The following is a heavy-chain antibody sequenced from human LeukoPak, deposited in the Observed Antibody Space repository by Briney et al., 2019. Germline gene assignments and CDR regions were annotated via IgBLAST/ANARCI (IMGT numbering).Heavy chain of an antibody. V-gene: IGHV3-21*01. J-gene: IGHJ4*02. CDR3: AKDQLLGGSYTFDY. Sequence: GGSLGLSCAASGFTFSSSAMNWVRQAPGKGLEWVSSINNVASHIYYAHSVKGRFTISRDNAKNSLYLQMNSLRAEDTAVYYCAKDQLLGGSYTFDYWGQGTLVTVSS. CDR1: GFTFSSSA. D-gene: IGHD1-26*01. CDR2: INNVASHI.